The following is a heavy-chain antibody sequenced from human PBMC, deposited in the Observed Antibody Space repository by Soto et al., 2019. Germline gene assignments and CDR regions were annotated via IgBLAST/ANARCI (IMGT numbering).Heavy chain of an antibody. V-gene: IGHV3-11*06. CDR3: ARLRVGVNWYFDL. J-gene: IGHJ2*01. CDR1: GFTFSDYY. D-gene: IGHD2-21*01. Sequence: QMQLVESGGDLVKPGGSPRLSCEASGFTFSDYYMSWIRQVPGQGLEWLSFISSSGSYIKYSDSMRGRLTVSRDNGKNSLYLQKPSLRVEDTAVYYCARLRVGVNWYFDLWGRGTMVPVSA. CDR2: ISSSGSYI.